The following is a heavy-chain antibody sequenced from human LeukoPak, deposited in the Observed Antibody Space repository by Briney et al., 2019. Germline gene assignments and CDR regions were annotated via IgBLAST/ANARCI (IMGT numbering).Heavy chain of an antibody. J-gene: IGHJ6*03. CDR3: AKGRGAARSYYYYYYMDV. CDR2: ISGSGGST. D-gene: IGHD6-6*01. V-gene: IGHV3-23*01. Sequence: AGGSLRLSCAASGFTFSSYAMSWVRQAPGKGLEWVSAISGSGGSTYYADSVKGRFTISRDNSKNTLYLQMNSLRAEDTAVYYCAKGRGAARSYYYYYYMDVWGKGTTVTVSS. CDR1: GFTFSSYA.